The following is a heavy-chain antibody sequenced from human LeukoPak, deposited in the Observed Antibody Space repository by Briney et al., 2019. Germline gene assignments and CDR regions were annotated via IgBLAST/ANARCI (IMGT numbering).Heavy chain of an antibody. CDR1: GFTFSSHA. Sequence: GGSLRLSCAASGFTFSSHAMHWVRQAPGKGLEWVAVISYDGSNKYYADSVKGRFTISRDNSKNTLYLQMNSLRAEDTAVYYCARVSGNDFWSGYSYYYYYYGMDVWGQGTTVTVSS. CDR3: ARVSGNDFWSGYSYYYYYYGMDV. V-gene: IGHV3-30-3*01. J-gene: IGHJ6*02. D-gene: IGHD3-3*01. CDR2: ISYDGSNK.